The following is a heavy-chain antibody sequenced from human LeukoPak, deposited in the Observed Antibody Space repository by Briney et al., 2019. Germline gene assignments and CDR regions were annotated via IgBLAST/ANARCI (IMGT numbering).Heavy chain of an antibody. V-gene: IGHV3-30*18. D-gene: IGHD6-6*01. Sequence: GGSLRLSCAASGFTFRSYGMHWVRQAPGKGLEWVAVISYDTNIKSYADSVKGRFTISRDNSKNTLYLQMNSLRAEDTAVYYCAKSSSSSFYYYCMDVWGRGTTVTVSS. CDR3: AKSSSSSFYYYCMDV. J-gene: IGHJ6*03. CDR1: GFTFRSYG. CDR2: ISYDTNIK.